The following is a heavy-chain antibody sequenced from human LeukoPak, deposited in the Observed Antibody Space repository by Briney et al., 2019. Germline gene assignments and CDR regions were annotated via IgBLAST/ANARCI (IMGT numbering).Heavy chain of an antibody. CDR2: IKQDGSEK. Sequence: PGGSLRLSCAASGFTFSNYWMSWVRQAPGKGLEWVANIKQDGSEKYYVNSVKGRFTISRDNAKNSLYLQMNSLRAEDTAVYYCARGISNMEGASRYYYNYMDVWGKGTTVTVSS. D-gene: IGHD1-26*01. V-gene: IGHV3-7*01. CDR3: ARGISNMEGASRYYYNYMDV. CDR1: GFTFSNYW. J-gene: IGHJ6*03.